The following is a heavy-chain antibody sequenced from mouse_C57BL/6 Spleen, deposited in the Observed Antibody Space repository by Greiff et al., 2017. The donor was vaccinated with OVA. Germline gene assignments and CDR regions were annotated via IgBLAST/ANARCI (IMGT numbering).Heavy chain of an antibody. CDR1: GYSITSGYY. D-gene: IGHD1-1*01. J-gene: IGHJ4*01. Sequence: EVKLQESGPGLVKPSQSLSLTCSVTGYSITSGYYWNWIRQFPGNKLEWMGYISYDGSNNYNPSLKNRLSITRDTSKNQFFLKLNSVTTEDTATYYCARNHYYGSSYDAMDYWGQGTSVTVSS. CDR3: ARNHYYGSSYDAMDY. CDR2: ISYDGSN. V-gene: IGHV3-6*01.